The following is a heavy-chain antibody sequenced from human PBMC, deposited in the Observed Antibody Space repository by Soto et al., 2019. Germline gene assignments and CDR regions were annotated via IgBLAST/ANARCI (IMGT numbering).Heavy chain of an antibody. Sequence: PGGSQRLSCAASGFTFSSYAMSWVRQAPGKGLEWVSSISGSGGSTYYADSVKGRFTISRDTSKNTLYLQMNSLRAEDTAVYYCAKALIEVVWYGLDYWGQGTLVTVSS. V-gene: IGHV3-23*01. D-gene: IGHD3-22*01. CDR2: ISGSGGST. CDR3: AKALIEVVWYGLDY. J-gene: IGHJ4*02. CDR1: GFTFSSYA.